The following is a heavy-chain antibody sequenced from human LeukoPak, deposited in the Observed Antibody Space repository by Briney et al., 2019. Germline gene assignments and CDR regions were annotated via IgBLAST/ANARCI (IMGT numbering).Heavy chain of an antibody. CDR3: ARQSSGWYPFDY. CDR1: GGSISSYY. V-gene: IGHV4-59*08. CDR2: IYYSGSI. D-gene: IGHD6-19*01. J-gene: IGHJ4*02. Sequence: SETLSLTCTVSGGSISSYYWSWIRQPPGKGLEWIGYIYYSGSINYNPSLKSRVTISVDTSKNQFSLKLSSVTAADTAVYYCARQSSGWYPFDYWGQGTLVTVSS.